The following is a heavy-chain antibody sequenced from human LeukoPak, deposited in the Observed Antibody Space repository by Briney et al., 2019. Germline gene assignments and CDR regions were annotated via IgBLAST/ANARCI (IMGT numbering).Heavy chain of an antibody. J-gene: IGHJ4*02. Sequence: GGSLRLSCAASGFTFSHYSTNWVRQAPGKGLEWVAVISYDGSNKYYADSVKGRFTISRDNSKNTLYLQMNSLRAEDTAVYYCARDLYSYGHFDYWGQGTLVTVSS. CDR2: ISYDGSNK. D-gene: IGHD5-18*01. V-gene: IGHV3-30*03. CDR3: ARDLYSYGHFDY. CDR1: GFTFSHYS.